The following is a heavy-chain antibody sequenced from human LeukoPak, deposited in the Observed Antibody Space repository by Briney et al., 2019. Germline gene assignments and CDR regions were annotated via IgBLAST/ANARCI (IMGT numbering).Heavy chain of an antibody. V-gene: IGHV1-69*01. Sequence: GTANYAQKFQGRVTITADESTSTAYMELSSLRSEDTAVYYCARDRDGYCSSTSCYSDLDYWGQGTLVTVSS. CDR3: ARDRDGYCSSTSCYSDLDY. J-gene: IGHJ4*02. CDR2: GTA. D-gene: IGHD2-2*03.